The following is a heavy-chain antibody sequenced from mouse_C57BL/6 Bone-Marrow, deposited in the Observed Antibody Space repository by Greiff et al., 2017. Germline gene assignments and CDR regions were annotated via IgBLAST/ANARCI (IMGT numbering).Heavy chain of an antibody. V-gene: IGHV1-5*01. CDR1: GYTFTSYW. CDR3: TRGDYYGSNYAMDY. CDR2: IYPGNSDT. Sequence: VQLQQSGTVLARPGASVKMSCKTSGYTFTSYWMHWVKQRPGQGLEWIGAIYPGNSDTSYNQKFKGKAKLTAVTSASTAYMELSSLTNEDSAVYYGTRGDYYGSNYAMDYWGQGTSVTVSS. D-gene: IGHD1-1*01. J-gene: IGHJ4*01.